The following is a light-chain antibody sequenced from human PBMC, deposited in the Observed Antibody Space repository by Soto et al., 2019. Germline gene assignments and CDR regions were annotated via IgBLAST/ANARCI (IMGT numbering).Light chain of an antibody. CDR2: WAS. CDR1: QSVFYSSNNKNY. CDR3: QQSYISPFT. Sequence: DIVMTQSPDSLAVSLGERATINCKSSQSVFYSSNNKNYLGWYQQKPGQHHKLLISWASTRESAVPDRFSGSWSGADFTLTISSLQAEYVTVYSCQQSYISPFTFVPGTKVDIK. J-gene: IGKJ3*01. V-gene: IGKV4-1*01.